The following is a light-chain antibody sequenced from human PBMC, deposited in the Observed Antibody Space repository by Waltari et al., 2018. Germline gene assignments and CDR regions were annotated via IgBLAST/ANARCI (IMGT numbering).Light chain of an antibody. CDR2: GAS. V-gene: IGKV3-15*01. CDR3: QQYNNWPRT. Sequence: EKVMTQSPATLSVSPGERATLSCRASQSISTNLAWYQQKPGQAPRLLINGASTRATGIPASFSGSGSGTEFTLSISSLQSEDFAIYYCQQYNNWPRTFGQGTKVEIK. J-gene: IGKJ1*01. CDR1: QSISTN.